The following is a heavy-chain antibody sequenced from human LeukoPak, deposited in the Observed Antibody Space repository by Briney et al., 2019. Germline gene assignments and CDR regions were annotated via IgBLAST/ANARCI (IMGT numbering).Heavy chain of an antibody. CDR2: INHSGST. V-gene: IGHV4-34*01. CDR3: ATLYYFDSSGQPNPFDY. Sequence: ASETLSLTCAVYGGSFSGYYWSWIRQPPGKGLEWIGEINHSGSTNYNPSLKSRITLSVDTSKNQFSLKLSSVAATDTAVYYCATLYYFDSSGQPNPFDYWGQGTLVTVSS. D-gene: IGHD3-22*01. CDR1: GGSFSGYY. J-gene: IGHJ4*02.